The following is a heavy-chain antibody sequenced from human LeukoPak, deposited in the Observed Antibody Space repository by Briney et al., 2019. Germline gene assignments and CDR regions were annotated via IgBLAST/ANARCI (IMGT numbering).Heavy chain of an antibody. Sequence: GGSLRLSCAASGFTFSSYVMSWVRQAPGKGLEWVSIISGRGSSTYYADSVKGRFTISRDNSKNTLYLQMNSLRAEDTAIFYCAKARDPYYDNSGIDHWGQGTLVTVSS. D-gene: IGHD3-22*01. CDR2: ISGRGSST. CDR1: GFTFSSYV. V-gene: IGHV3-23*01. J-gene: IGHJ4*02. CDR3: AKARDPYYDNSGIDH.